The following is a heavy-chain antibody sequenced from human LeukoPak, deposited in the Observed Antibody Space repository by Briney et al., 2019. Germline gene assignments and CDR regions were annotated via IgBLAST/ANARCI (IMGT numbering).Heavy chain of an antibody. Sequence: GVSLRLSCTASGFTFSSYWMHWVRQAPGKGLVWVSRINSDGGSTSYADSVKGRFTISRDNAKNSVYLQMNSLRAEDTAVYYCARARGLQGVVYHFDYWGQGTLVTVSS. V-gene: IGHV3-74*01. CDR1: GFTFSSYW. CDR2: INSDGGST. CDR3: ARARGLQGVVYHFDY. D-gene: IGHD2-8*02. J-gene: IGHJ4*02.